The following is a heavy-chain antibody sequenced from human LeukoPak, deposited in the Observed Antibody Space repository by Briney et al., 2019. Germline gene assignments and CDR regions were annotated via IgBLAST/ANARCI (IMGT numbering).Heavy chain of an antibody. CDR2: INHSGST. V-gene: IGHV4-34*01. J-gene: IGHJ3*02. CDR3: ARGIPGWSIGYSGNYWLHAFDI. CDR1: GFKFSDHY. D-gene: IGHD1-26*01. Sequence: LSCAASGFKFSDHYIDWVRQAPGKGLEWIGEINHSGSTNYNPSLKSRVIISGDTSKNQFSLKLSSVTAADTAVYYCARGIPGWSIGYSGNYWLHAFDIWGQGTMVTVSS.